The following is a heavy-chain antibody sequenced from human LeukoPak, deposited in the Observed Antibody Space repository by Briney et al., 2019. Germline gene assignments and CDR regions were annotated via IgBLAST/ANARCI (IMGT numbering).Heavy chain of an antibody. D-gene: IGHD2-2*01. V-gene: IGHV3-21*01. CDR2: ISSSSSYI. J-gene: IGHJ4*02. CDR3: ARGDRDLYCSSTSCYPVL. CDR1: GFTFSSYS. Sequence: GGSLRLSCVASGFTFSSYSMNWVRQAPGKGLEWVSSISSSSSYIYYAASVKGRFTISRDNAKNSLYLQMNSLRAEDTAVYYCARGDRDLYCSSTSCYPVLGGQGTLVTVSS.